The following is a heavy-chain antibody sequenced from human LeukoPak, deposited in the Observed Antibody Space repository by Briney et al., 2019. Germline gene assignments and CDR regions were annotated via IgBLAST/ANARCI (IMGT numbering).Heavy chain of an antibody. CDR3: ARREEQAIPVGYFDY. CDR1: AASISSSSHH. CDR2: IYYGQTI. J-gene: IGHJ4*02. Sequence: SETLSLTCTISAASISSSSHHWGWIRQSPGKGLEWIGSIYYGQTIYYNPSLNSRVTISVVTSKDQFTLQLNSVTAADTAVYYCARREEQAIPVGYFDYWGQGTLVTVSS. V-gene: IGHV4-39*01. D-gene: IGHD1-26*01.